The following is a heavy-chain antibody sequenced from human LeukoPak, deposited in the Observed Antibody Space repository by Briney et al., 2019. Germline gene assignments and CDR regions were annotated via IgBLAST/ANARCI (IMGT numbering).Heavy chain of an antibody. CDR2: IYYSGST. J-gene: IGHJ3*02. CDR3: ARRALRYFDPDAFDI. Sequence: SETLSLTCAVYGGSFSGYYWGWIRQPPGKGLEWIGSIYYSGSTYYNPSLKSRVTISVDTSKNQFSLKLSSVTAADTAVYYCARRALRYFDPDAFDIWGQGTMDTVSS. V-gene: IGHV4-39*01. CDR1: GGSFSGYY. D-gene: IGHD3-9*01.